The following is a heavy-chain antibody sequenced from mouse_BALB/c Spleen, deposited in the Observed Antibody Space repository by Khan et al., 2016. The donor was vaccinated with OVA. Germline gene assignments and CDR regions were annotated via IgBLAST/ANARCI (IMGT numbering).Heavy chain of an antibody. J-gene: IGHJ1*01. CDR2: INTYTGEP. CDR1: GYTFTNYG. V-gene: IGHV9-1*02. Sequence: QIQLVQSGPELKKPGETVKISCKASGYTFTNYGMNWVKQAPGKGLKWMGWINTYTGEPTYADDFKGRFVFSLETSASTAYLQISNLQTEDMTTFFCARISSCWYTDVWGEGTTVTVSS. CDR3: ARISSCWYTDV. D-gene: IGHD6-2*01.